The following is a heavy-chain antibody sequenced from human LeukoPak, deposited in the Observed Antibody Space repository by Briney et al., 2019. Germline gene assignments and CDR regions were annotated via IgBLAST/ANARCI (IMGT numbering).Heavy chain of an antibody. CDR1: GFTFDDYG. J-gene: IGHJ6*03. CDR2: INWNGGST. Sequence: PGGSLRLSCAASGFTFDDYGMSWARQAPGKGLEWVSGINWNGGSTGYADSVKGRFTISRDNAKNSLYLQMNSLRAEDTALYYCARDPTYYDILTGYGGYYYYYMDVWGKGTTVTVSS. CDR3: ARDPTYYDILTGYGGYYYYYMDV. V-gene: IGHV3-20*04. D-gene: IGHD3-9*01.